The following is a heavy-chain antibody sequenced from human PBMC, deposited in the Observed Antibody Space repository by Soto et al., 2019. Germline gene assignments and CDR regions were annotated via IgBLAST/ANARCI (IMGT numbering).Heavy chain of an antibody. Sequence: QVQLVQSGAEVKKPGSSVKVSCKASGGTFSSYAISWVRQAPGQGLEWMGGIIPIFGTANYAQKFQGRVTITADKSTSTAYMELSSLRSEDTAVYYCARDRASSIAARQRRYNWFDPWGQGTLVTVSS. D-gene: IGHD6-6*01. V-gene: IGHV1-69*06. CDR1: GGTFSSYA. CDR3: ARDRASSIAARQRRYNWFDP. J-gene: IGHJ5*02. CDR2: IIPIFGTA.